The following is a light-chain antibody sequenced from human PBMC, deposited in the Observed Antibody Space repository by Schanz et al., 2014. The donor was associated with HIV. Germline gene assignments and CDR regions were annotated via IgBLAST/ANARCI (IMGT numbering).Light chain of an antibody. CDR3: QEYDKYSPIT. Sequence: DIQMSQSQTTLSASIGDRVTITCRASQNINKWLAWYQQKSGKAPKLLIYKASTLESGVPSRFSGSGSGTEFTLTIGSLQPDDLATYYCQEYDKYSPITFGQGTKLEIK. J-gene: IGKJ2*01. CDR2: KAS. V-gene: IGKV1-5*03. CDR1: QNINKW.